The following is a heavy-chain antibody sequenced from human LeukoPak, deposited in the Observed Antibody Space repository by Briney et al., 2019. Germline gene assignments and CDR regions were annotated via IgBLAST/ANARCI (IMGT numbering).Heavy chain of an antibody. CDR2: VYYTGST. V-gene: IGHV4-59*08. J-gene: IGHJ4*02. CDR1: GGSISSYY. Sequence: SETLSLTCTVSGGSISSYYWSWIRQPPGKGLEWIGYVYYTGSTNYNPSLKSRVTISIDTSKNQSSLKLSSVTAADTAVYYCATPSDTASAYWGQGTLVTVFS. D-gene: IGHD5-18*01. CDR3: ATPSDTASAY.